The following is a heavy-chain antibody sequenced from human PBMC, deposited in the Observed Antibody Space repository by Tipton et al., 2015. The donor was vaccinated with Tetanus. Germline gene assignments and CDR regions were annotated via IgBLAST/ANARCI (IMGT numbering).Heavy chain of an antibody. D-gene: IGHD3-22*01. V-gene: IGHV1-2*02. Sequence: QLVQSGAELKKPGASLKVSCKASGYTFTGYYMYWVRQAPGQGLEWVGWIDPNSGGTTYAQNFQGTVTMPSDTSISTVFMELSRLSSDVTAVYYCAGDRGYYTSYGMDVWGPGTTVTVSS. CDR3: AGDRGYYTSYGMDV. CDR1: GYTFTGYY. CDR2: IDPNSGGT. J-gene: IGHJ6*02.